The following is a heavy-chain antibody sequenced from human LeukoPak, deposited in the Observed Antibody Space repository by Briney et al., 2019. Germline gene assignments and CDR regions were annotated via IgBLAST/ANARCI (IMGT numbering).Heavy chain of an antibody. V-gene: IGHV3-21*01. CDR2: ISTSSSYI. CDR3: GRDLRPFSGYDNLAFDI. Sequence: GGSLRLSCAASGFTLSRYSMNWVRQAPGKGLEWVSFISTSSSYIYYTDSVKGRFTISRDNAKSSLYLQMNSLRAEDTAVYYCGRDLRPFSGYDNLAFDIWGQGTMVTVSS. J-gene: IGHJ3*02. D-gene: IGHD5-12*01. CDR1: GFTLSRYS.